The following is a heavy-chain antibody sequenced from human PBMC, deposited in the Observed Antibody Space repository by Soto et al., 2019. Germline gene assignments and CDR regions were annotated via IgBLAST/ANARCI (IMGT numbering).Heavy chain of an antibody. CDR1: GDSISTYY. CDR3: ARLQLVQKVIDY. CDR2: IFYSGGT. D-gene: IGHD1-1*01. J-gene: IGHJ4*02. Sequence: ASETLSLTCTVSGDSISTYYWSWIRQPPGKGLQWIGYIFYSGGTAYNPSLKSRVTISLDMSKKQISLKLSPVTTADTATYFCARLQLVQKVIDYWGQGTLVTVSS. V-gene: IGHV4-59*01.